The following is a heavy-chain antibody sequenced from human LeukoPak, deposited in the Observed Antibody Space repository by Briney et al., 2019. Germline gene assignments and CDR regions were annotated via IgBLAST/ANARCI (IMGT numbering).Heavy chain of an antibody. J-gene: IGHJ4*02. Sequence: SETLSLTCTVSGGSISSYYWSWIRQPPGKGLEWVGYIYYSGSTHYNPSLKSRVTISVDTSKNQFSLKLSSVTAADTAVYYCARGRNTYYYDSSGYYVDYWGQGTLVTVSS. D-gene: IGHD3-22*01. CDR1: GGSISSYY. CDR2: IYYSGST. CDR3: ARGRNTYYYDSSGYYVDY. V-gene: IGHV4-59*01.